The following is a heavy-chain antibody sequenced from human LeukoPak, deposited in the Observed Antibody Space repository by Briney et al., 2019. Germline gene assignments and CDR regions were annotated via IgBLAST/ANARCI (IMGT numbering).Heavy chain of an antibody. J-gene: IGHJ4*02. CDR3: ARHITGTTPAYFDY. Sequence: SEPLSLPCTVWVRSMSSSSDFCGWIRRPPAEGLERIGSIYYSGSTYYNPSLKRRVTISADTCKNQCSLKLSSVTAADTAVYYCARHITGTTPAYFDYWGQGTLVTVSS. CDR2: IYYSGST. V-gene: IGHV4-39*01. D-gene: IGHD1-7*01. CDR1: VRSMSSSSDF.